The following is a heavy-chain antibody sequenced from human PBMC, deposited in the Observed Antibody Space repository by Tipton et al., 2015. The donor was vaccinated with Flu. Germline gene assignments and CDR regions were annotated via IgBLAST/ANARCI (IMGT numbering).Heavy chain of an antibody. J-gene: IGHJ6*02. D-gene: IGHD1-7*01. V-gene: IGHV4-59*01. CDR2: IYGNTGGT. CDR1: GGSIRRYV. Sequence: TLSLTCTVSGGSIRRYVWTWIRQPPGKGLEWLGYIYGNTGGTNYNPSLKGRVSISVDTSKNQFSLKLSSVIAADTAVYYCARDRGTWNYEGDYYYRFGMDVWGQGTTVTVSS. CDR3: ARDRGTWNYEGDYYYRFGMDV.